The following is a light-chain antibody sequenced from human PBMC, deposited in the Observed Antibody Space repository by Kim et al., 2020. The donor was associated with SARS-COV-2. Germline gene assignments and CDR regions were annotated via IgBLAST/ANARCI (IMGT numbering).Light chain of an antibody. J-gene: IGKJ1*01. V-gene: IGKV1-39*01. CDR2: AAS. CDR1: QSISRY. Sequence: ASVGDRVTITCQASQSISRYLNWYQQEPGKAPKLLIFAASSLHSGVSSRFSSSGSLTGFTLTISNLQPEDVATYYCQQSYTTPWTFGQGTKVDIK. CDR3: QQSYTTPWT.